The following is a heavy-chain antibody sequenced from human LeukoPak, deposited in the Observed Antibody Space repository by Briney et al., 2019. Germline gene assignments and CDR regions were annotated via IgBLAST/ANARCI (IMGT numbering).Heavy chain of an antibody. CDR2: ISYDGSNK. V-gene: IGHV3-30-3*01. J-gene: IGHJ4*02. CDR3: AREPSLDHLIDY. CDR1: GFTFSSYA. Sequence: PGGSLRLSCAASGFTFSSYAMHWVRQAPGKGLEWVAVISYDGSNKYYADSVKGRFTISRDNSKNTLYLQMNSLRAEDTAVYYCAREPSLDHLIDYWGQGTLVTVSS.